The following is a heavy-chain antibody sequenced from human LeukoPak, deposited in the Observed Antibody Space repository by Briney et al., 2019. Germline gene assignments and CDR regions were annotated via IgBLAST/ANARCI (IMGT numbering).Heavy chain of an antibody. Sequence: GGSLRLSCAASGFPFSSYGMHWVRQAPGKGLEWVAVIWYDGSNKYYGDSVKGRFTISRDSSKNTLYLQMNSLRAEDTAIYYCARDSDNSGYFDYWGQGTLVTVSS. CDR2: IWYDGSNK. CDR3: ARDSDNSGYFDY. CDR1: GFPFSSYG. D-gene: IGHD3-22*01. V-gene: IGHV3-33*01. J-gene: IGHJ4*02.